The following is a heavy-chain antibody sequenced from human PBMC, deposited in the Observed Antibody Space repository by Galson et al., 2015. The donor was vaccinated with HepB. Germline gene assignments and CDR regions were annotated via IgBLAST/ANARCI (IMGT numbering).Heavy chain of an antibody. J-gene: IGHJ4*02. CDR2: IYSGGST. Sequence: SLRLSCAASGFTVSSNYMSWVRQAPGKGLEWVSVIYSGGSTYYADSVKGRFTISRDNSKNTLYLQMNSLRAEDTAVYYCARALERSWFFDYWGQGTLVTVSS. CDR1: GFTVSSNY. V-gene: IGHV3-53*01. D-gene: IGHD2-15*01. CDR3: ARALERSWFFDY.